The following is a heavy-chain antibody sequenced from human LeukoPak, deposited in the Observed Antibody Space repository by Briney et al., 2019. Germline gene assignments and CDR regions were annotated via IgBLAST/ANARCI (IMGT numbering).Heavy chain of an antibody. V-gene: IGHV1-8*02. Sequence: ASVKVSCKASGYTFTSYAMHWVRQAPGQGLEWMGWMTPNSGDTGYAQKFQGRVTMTRNTSISTAYMELSSLRSEDTAVYYCARVPVVTPRASRIKRYFDLWGRGTLVTVSS. J-gene: IGHJ2*01. CDR1: GYTFTSYA. CDR3: ARVPVVTPRASRIKRYFDL. CDR2: MTPNSGDT. D-gene: IGHD4-23*01.